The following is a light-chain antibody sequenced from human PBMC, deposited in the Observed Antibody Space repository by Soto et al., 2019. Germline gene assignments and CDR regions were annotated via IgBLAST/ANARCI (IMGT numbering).Light chain of an antibody. Sequence: QLVLTQSSSASASLGSSVKVTCTLSSGHSSSTIAWHQQQPGKAPRYLMKLEGSGSYNKGSGVPDRFSGSSSGADRYLTISNLQFEDEAAYYCETWDINTRVFGGGTQLTVL. CDR3: ETWDINTRV. CDR2: LEGSGSY. V-gene: IGLV4-60*02. J-gene: IGLJ3*02. CDR1: SGHSSST.